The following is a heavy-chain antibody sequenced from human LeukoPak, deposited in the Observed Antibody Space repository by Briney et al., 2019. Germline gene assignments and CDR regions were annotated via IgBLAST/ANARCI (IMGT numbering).Heavy chain of an antibody. D-gene: IGHD2-15*01. CDR3: AKGASSYYYYYYMDV. V-gene: IGHV3-30*02. CDR2: IRYDGSNK. CDR1: GYTFSSYG. Sequence: GGSLRLSCAASGYTFSSYGMHWVRQAPGKGLEWVAFIRYDGSNKYYADSVKGRLTISRDNSKNTLYLQMNSLRAEDTAVYYCAKGASSYYYYYYMDVWGKGTTVTVSS. J-gene: IGHJ6*03.